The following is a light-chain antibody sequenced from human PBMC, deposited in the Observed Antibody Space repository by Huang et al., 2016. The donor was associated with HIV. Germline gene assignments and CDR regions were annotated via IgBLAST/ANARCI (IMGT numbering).Light chain of an antibody. Sequence: ERVLTQSPVTLSASPGERATLSCRASQGVSSNLAWYQQKPGQAPRLLIHDASTRASDIPARFSGSGSDIEFTLTISSLQSGDSAVYYCQQYNNWPRTFGQGTKLDIK. CDR1: QGVSSN. CDR2: DAS. J-gene: IGKJ2*01. V-gene: IGKV3-15*01. CDR3: QQYNNWPRT.